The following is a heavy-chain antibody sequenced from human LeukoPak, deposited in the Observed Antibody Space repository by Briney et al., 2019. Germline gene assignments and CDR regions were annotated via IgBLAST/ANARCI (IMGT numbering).Heavy chain of an antibody. CDR2: IYYSGST. D-gene: IGHD5-18*01. CDR1: CGAISSGDYY. J-gene: IGHJ4*02. CDR3: ARVRSRPTVFSYDS. Sequence: SETLSLTCSVSCGAISSGDYYWSWIRQPPGKGLEWIGYIYYSGSTYYNPSLKSRVTISVYTSKNQFSLKLSSVTAADTAVYYCARVRSRPTVFSYDSWGQGTLVTVSS. V-gene: IGHV4-30-4*01.